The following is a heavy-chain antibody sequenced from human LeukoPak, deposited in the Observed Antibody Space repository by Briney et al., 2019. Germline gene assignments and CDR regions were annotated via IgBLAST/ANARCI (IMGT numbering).Heavy chain of an antibody. CDR3: ARQTGSGLFILP. Sequence: SETLSLTCTVAGVSISSSNSYWGWIRQPPGKGLEWIGSIYYSGNTYYNASLKSQVSISIDTSKNRFSLKLTSVTAADTAVYYCARQTGSGLFILPGGQGTLVTVSS. CDR1: GVSISSSNSY. J-gene: IGHJ4*02. CDR2: IYYSGNT. D-gene: IGHD3/OR15-3a*01. V-gene: IGHV4-39*01.